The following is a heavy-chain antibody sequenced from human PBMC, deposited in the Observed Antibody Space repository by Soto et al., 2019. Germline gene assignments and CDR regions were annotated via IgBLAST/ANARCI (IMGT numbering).Heavy chain of an antibody. CDR3: ARMAFYCSGGSCYSVYFDY. CDR2: IDWDDDK. V-gene: IGHV2-70*01. J-gene: IGHJ4*02. Sequence: QTLSLTCTFSGFSLSTSGMCVSWIRQPPGKALEWLALIDWDDDKYYSTSLKTRLTISKDTSKNQVVLTMTNMDPVDTATYYCARMAFYCSGGSCYSVYFDYWGQGTLVTVSS. D-gene: IGHD2-15*01. CDR1: GFSLSTSGMC.